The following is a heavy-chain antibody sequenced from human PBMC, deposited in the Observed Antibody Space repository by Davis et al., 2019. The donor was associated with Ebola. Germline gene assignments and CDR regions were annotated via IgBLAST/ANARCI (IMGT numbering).Heavy chain of an antibody. V-gene: IGHV3-23*01. CDR2: ISCTVCAT. CDR3: ARVLRYCSGGNCFNFGY. Sequence: GESLKISCAVSGFTFRNHAMAWVRRAPGKWLELVSVISCTVCATYYPDSVKGRFTISRDNSKNTLYLQMNSMRAEDTAVYYCARVLRYCSGGNCFNFGYWGQGTRVTVSS. D-gene: IGHD2-15*01. CDR1: GFTFRNHA. J-gene: IGHJ4*02.